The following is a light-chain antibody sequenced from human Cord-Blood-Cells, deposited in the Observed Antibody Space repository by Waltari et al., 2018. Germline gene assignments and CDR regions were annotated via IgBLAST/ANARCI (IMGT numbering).Light chain of an antibody. V-gene: IGKV1-39*01. CDR2: AAS. CDR3: QQSYSTPT. Sequence: DIQMTQSPSSLSASVGDRVTITCRASQSISSYLNWYQQKPGKAPKLLIYAASSLQSGVPSRFSCSGSVTDFTLTISSLQPEDFATYYCQQSYSTPTFGQGTKVEIK. CDR1: QSISSY. J-gene: IGKJ1*01.